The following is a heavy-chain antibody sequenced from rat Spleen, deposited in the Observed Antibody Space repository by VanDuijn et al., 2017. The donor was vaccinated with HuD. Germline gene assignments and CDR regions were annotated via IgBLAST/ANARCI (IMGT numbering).Heavy chain of an antibody. CDR3: ARGAYGGYSEWFDY. V-gene: IGHV2-30*01. CDR1: GFSLTSYN. Sequence: QVQLKESGPGLVQPSQTLSLTCTVSGFSLTSYNVHWVRQPTGKGLEWMGIIWTGGSTDYNSALKSRLSISRDTSKSQVFLKMNSLQSEDTTTYYCARGAYGGYSEWFDYWGQGVMVTVSS. CDR2: IWTGGST. J-gene: IGHJ2*01. D-gene: IGHD1-11*01.